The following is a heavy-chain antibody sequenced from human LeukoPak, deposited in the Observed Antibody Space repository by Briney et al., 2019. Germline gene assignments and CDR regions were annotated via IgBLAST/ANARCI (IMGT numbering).Heavy chain of an antibody. Sequence: SETLSLTCTVSSGSISSGYYYWSWIRQPAWKGLEWIGGIYISGSTNYSPSLKSRVTISLDTSKNEFSLRLSSVTAADAAVYYCARVGYGYYVDYWGQGTLVTVSS. CDR1: SGSISSGYYY. CDR3: ARVGYGYYVDY. V-gene: IGHV4-61*02. D-gene: IGHD5-18*01. CDR2: IYISGST. J-gene: IGHJ4*02.